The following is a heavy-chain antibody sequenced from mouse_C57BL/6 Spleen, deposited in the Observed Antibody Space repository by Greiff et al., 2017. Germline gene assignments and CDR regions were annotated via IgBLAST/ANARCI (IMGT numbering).Heavy chain of an antibody. D-gene: IGHD1-1*01. J-gene: IGHJ1*03. CDR1: GYTFTSSW. CDR3: AGITPVVAKYFDV. V-gene: IGHV1-55*01. Sequence: VQLQQPGAELVKPGASVKMSCQASGYTFTSSWITWVKQRPGQGLEWIGDIYPGSGSTNYNEKFKSKATLTVDTSSSTAYMPLSRLTSEDSAVYYCAGITPVVAKYFDVWGTGTTGTASS. CDR2: IYPGSGST.